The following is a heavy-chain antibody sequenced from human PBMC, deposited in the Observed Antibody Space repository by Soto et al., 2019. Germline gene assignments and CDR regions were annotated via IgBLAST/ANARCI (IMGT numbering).Heavy chain of an antibody. CDR1: GFTFSSYA. CDR3: AKDLYPGIAAPPHLPAFDI. V-gene: IGHV3-23*01. Sequence: GGSLRLSCAASGFTFSSYAMSWVRQAPGKGLEWVSAISGSGGSTYYADSVKGRFTVSRDNSKNTLYLQMNSLRAEDTAVYYCAKDLYPGIAAPPHLPAFDIWGQGIMVTVSS. J-gene: IGHJ3*02. CDR2: ISGSGGST. D-gene: IGHD6-13*01.